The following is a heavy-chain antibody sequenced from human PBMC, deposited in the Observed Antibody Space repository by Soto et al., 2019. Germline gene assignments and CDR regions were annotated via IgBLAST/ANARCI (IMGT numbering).Heavy chain of an antibody. D-gene: IGHD5-12*01. CDR2: ISSSGATI. V-gene: IGHV3-11*01. Sequence: GSLRLSCAASGFTFSDYYMSWIRQAPGKGLEWLSYISSSGATIYYVDSVKGRFTISRDNAKKSLYLQMDSLRAEDTAVYYCARDGVLATGPIGYWGPGTLVTVSS. J-gene: IGHJ4*02. CDR1: GFTFSDYY. CDR3: ARDGVLATGPIGY.